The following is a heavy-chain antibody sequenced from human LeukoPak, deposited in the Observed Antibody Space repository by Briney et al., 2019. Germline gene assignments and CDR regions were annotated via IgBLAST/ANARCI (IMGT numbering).Heavy chain of an antibody. V-gene: IGHV3-23*01. D-gene: IGHD6-13*01. CDR2: ISGSGGST. J-gene: IGHJ4*02. Sequence: GGSLRLSCAASGFTFSSYAMSWVRQAPGEGLEWVSAISGSGGSTYYADSVKGRFTISRDNSKNTLYLQMNSLRAEDTAVYYCAKGYSSSWYVRYFDYWGQGTLVTVSS. CDR3: AKGYSSSWYVRYFDY. CDR1: GFTFSSYA.